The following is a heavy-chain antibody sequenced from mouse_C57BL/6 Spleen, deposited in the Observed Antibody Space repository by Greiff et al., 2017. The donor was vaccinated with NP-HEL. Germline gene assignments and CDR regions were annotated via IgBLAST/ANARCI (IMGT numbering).Heavy chain of an antibody. D-gene: IGHD4-1*01. CDR2: IYPRDGST. Sequence: VMLVESDAELVKPGASVKISCKASGYTFTDHTIHWMKQRPEQGLEWIGYIYPRDGSTKYNEKFKGKATLTADKSSSTAYMQLNSLTSEDSAVYFCARSPPNWDYAMDYWGQGTSVTVSS. CDR3: ARSPPNWDYAMDY. CDR1: GYTFTDHT. V-gene: IGHV1-78*01. J-gene: IGHJ4*01.